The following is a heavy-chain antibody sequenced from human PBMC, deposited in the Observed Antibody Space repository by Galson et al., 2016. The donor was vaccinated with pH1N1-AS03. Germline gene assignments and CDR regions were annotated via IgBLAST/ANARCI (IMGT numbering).Heavy chain of an antibody. CDR3: ARTGSNGWYYFDS. V-gene: IGHV4-59*01. CDR1: GGSMSGYY. CDR2: VYYSGTP. Sequence: SETLSLTCTVSGGSMSGYYWSWIRQSPERGPEWIGCVYYSGTPTYNPSLKSQVTISVDTSKNQFSLKLSSVTAADTAVYFCARTGSNGWYYFDSWGQGALVTVSS. D-gene: IGHD6-19*01. J-gene: IGHJ4*02.